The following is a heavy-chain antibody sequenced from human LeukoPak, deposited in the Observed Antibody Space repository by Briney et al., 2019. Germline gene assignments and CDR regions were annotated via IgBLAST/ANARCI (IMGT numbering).Heavy chain of an antibody. V-gene: IGHV4-61*02. D-gene: IGHD3-22*01. Sequence: SETLSLTCTVSGGSISSSSYYWSWIRQPAGKGLEWIVRIYTSGSTNYNPSLKSRVTMSVDTSKNQFSLKLSSVTAADTAVYYCARDRYYYDSSGYLFDYWGQGTLVTVSS. CDR2: IYTSGST. J-gene: IGHJ4*02. CDR1: GGSISSSSYY. CDR3: ARDRYYYDSSGYLFDY.